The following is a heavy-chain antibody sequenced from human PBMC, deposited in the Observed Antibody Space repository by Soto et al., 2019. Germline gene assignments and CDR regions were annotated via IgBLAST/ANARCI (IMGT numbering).Heavy chain of an antibody. CDR1: GFSFSNYG. V-gene: IGHV3-33*01. CDR3: ATDCSGGSCYSK. J-gene: IGHJ4*02. Sequence: QVQLVESGGGVVQPGRSLRLSCAASGFSFSNYGMYWVRQAPGKGLEWVALIWYDGSKKYYADSVKGRFTISRDNSKNTLYLQMSSLRAEDTAVYYCATDCSGGSCYSKWGQGTLVTVSS. CDR2: IWYDGSKK. D-gene: IGHD2-15*01.